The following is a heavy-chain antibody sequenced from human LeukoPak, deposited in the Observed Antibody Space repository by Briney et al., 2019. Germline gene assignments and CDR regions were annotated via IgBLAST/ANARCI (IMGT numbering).Heavy chain of an antibody. D-gene: IGHD2-15*01. J-gene: IGHJ4*02. CDR3: AREGSYCVGGDCYSFDF. CDR2: MHPGNGNT. V-gene: IGHV1-2*02. CDR1: GYRFISNY. Sequence: GASVTVSCKASGYRFISNYIQWVRQAPGLGPEWIGWMHPGNGNTRYAEKFQGRVTMTRDTSINTAYMDLSGLKSDDTAVYYCAREGSYCVGGDCYSFDFWGQGTLITVSS.